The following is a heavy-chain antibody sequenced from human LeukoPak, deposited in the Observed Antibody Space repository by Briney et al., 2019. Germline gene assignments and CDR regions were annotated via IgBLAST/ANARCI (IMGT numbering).Heavy chain of an antibody. CDR3: ARESLWQPAPDSLNI. V-gene: IGHV3-53*01. CDR2: IESGGNR. CDR1: GFTFSNQY. D-gene: IGHD3-22*01. J-gene: IGHJ3*02. Sequence: PGGSLRLSCAASGFTFSNQYMSWVRQVPGKGLQWVSAIESGGNRYYASSVKGRFTMSRDNSMNTLYLQMNSLRAEDTAMYYCARESLWQPAPDSLNIWGQGTMVIVS.